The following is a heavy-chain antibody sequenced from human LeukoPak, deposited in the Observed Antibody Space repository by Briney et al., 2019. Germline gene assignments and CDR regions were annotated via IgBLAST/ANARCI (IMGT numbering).Heavy chain of an antibody. CDR1: GFTFSSYA. CDR3: VRGAYYAAY. V-gene: IGHV3-30*04. Sequence: GGSLRLSCAASGFTFSSYAMHWVRQAPGKGLEWVAVISYDGSNKYYADSVKGRFSISRDNVKNALYLQMNSLRVEDTGVYYCVRGAYYAAYWGQGTLVTVSS. D-gene: IGHD2/OR15-2a*01. J-gene: IGHJ4*02. CDR2: ISYDGSNK.